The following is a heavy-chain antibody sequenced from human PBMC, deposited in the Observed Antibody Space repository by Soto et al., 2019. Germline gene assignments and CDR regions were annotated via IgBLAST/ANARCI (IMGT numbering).Heavy chain of an antibody. J-gene: IGHJ3*02. V-gene: IGHV3-21*01. D-gene: IGHD2-15*01. CDR2: ISSSSSYI. CDR1: GFTFSSYS. Sequence: EVQLVESGGGLVKPGGSLRLSCAASGFTFSSYSMNWVRQAPGKGLEWVSSISSSSSYIYYADSVKGRFTISRDNAKNSLYLQMNSLRAEDTAVYYCASLLNRIVVVAATRAFDIWGQGTMVTVSS. CDR3: ASLLNRIVVVAATRAFDI.